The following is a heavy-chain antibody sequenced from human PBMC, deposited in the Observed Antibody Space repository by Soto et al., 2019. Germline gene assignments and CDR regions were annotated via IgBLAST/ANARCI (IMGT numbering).Heavy chain of an antibody. V-gene: IGHV6-1*01. CDR2: TYYRSKWYN. D-gene: IGHD6-19*01. CDR3: ARGSIAVAGGLVGFDY. Sequence: PSQTLSLTCAVSGDSVSINSAAWNWIRQSPSRGLEWLGRTYYRSKWYNDYAVSVKSRITINPDTSKNQFSLQLNSVTPEDTAVYYCARGSIAVAGGLVGFDYWGQGTLVTVSS. J-gene: IGHJ4*02. CDR1: GDSVSINSAA.